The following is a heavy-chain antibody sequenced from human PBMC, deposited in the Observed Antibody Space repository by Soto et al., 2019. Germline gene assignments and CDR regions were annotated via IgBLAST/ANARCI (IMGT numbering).Heavy chain of an antibody. CDR1: GGSISSYY. Sequence: SETLSLTCTVSGGSISSYYWSWIRQPPGKGLEWIGYIYYSGSTNYNPSLKSRVTISVDTSKNQFSLKLSSVTAADTAVYYGGGFGELFVYGMDVWGQGTTVTVSS. CDR2: IYYSGST. V-gene: IGHV4-59*01. J-gene: IGHJ6*02. D-gene: IGHD3-10*01. CDR3: GGFGELFVYGMDV.